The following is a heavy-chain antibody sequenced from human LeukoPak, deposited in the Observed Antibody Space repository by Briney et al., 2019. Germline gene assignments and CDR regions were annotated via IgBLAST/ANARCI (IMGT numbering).Heavy chain of an antibody. J-gene: IGHJ4*02. Sequence: ASVTVSCKASGYTSTGYYMHWVRQAPGQGLEGMGWINPNSGGTNYAQKFQGRVTMTRDTSISTAYMELSRLRSDDTAVYYCARDEIGTIFGVVIIGSFDYWGQGTLVTVSS. CDR3: ARDEIGTIFGVVIIGSFDY. CDR2: INPNSGGT. D-gene: IGHD3-3*01. V-gene: IGHV1-2*02. CDR1: GYTSTGYY.